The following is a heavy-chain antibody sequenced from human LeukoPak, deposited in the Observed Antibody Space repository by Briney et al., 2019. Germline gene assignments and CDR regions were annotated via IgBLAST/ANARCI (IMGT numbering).Heavy chain of an antibody. Sequence: PSETLSLTCTISGDSISSSSYYWSWIRQPPGKGLEWIGEIDHSGSTNYNPSLKSRVTISVDTSKNQFSLKLSSVTAADTAVYYCARAYSSSWYYYYMDVWGKGTTVTVSS. CDR1: GDSISSSSYY. D-gene: IGHD6-13*01. J-gene: IGHJ6*03. CDR2: IDHSGST. V-gene: IGHV4-39*07. CDR3: ARAYSSSWYYYYMDV.